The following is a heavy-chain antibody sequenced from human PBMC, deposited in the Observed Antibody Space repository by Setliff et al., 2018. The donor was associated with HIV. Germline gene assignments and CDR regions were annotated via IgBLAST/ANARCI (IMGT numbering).Heavy chain of an antibody. V-gene: IGHV4-34*01. CDR3: ARARITGTALLYYYYGTDV. CDR2: INHSGST. D-gene: IGHD1-7*01. CDR1: GGSFSAYH. J-gene: IGHJ6*02. Sequence: SETLSLTCAVYGGSFSAYHWSWIRQTPGKGLEWLGEINHSGSTAYNLALESRVSMSIDTSKNQFSLKLSSVTAADTAVYYCARARITGTALLYYYYGTDVWGQGTTVTVS.